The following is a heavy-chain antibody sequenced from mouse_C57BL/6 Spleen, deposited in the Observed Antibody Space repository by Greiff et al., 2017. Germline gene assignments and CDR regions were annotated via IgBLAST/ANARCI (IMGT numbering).Heavy chain of an antibody. CDR2: INPSTGGT. CDR1: GYSFTGYY. CDR3: ARYGSSFLDY. D-gene: IGHD1-1*01. J-gene: IGHJ2*01. V-gene: IGHV1-42*01. Sequence: VQLQQSGPELVKPGASVKISCKASGYSFTGYYMNWVKQSPEKSLEWIGEINPSTGGTTYNQKFKAKATLTVDKSSSTAYMQLKSLTSEDSAVYYCARYGSSFLDYWGQGTTLTVSS.